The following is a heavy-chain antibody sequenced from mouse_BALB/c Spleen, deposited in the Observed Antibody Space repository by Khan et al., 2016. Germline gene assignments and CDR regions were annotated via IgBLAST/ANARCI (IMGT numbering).Heavy chain of an antibody. CDR2: ISSGSSDI. V-gene: IGHV5-17*02. D-gene: IGHD2-1*01. Sequence: EVELVESGGGLVQPGGSRKLSCAASGFTFSDFGMHWVRQAPEKGLEWVAYISSGSSDIYYEDTVKGRFTISRDNPKNPRFLQLTSLRSEDTAMYSCARHYGNYERGWFACWGQGTLVTVSS. J-gene: IGHJ3*01. CDR3: ARHYGNYERGWFAC. CDR1: GFTFSDFG.